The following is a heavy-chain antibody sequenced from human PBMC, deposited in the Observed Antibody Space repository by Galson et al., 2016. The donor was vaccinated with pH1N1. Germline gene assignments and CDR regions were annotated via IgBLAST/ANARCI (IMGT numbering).Heavy chain of an antibody. CDR3: AKGRHYGDSQPFDY. J-gene: IGHJ4*02. CDR1: GGSISSYY. Sequence: ETLSLTCTVSGGSISSYYWTWIRQPPGKGLEWIGYIYYSDYIHDSGSTNFHPALGSRVAMSVDVSRNIFSLDLGSVTAADTAVYYCAKGRHYGDSQPFDYWGQGILVTVSS. D-gene: IGHD4-17*01. V-gene: IGHV4-59*03. CDR2: IYYSDYIHDSGST.